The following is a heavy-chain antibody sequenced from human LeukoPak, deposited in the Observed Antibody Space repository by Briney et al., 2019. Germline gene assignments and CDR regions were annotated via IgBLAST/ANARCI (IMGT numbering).Heavy chain of an antibody. J-gene: IGHJ3*02. Sequence: ASVKVSCKASGYTFTGYYMHWVRQAPGQGLKWMGWINPNSGGTNYAQKFQGWVTMTRDTSISTAYMELSRLRSDDTAVYYCARDRGGWFGEGDAFDIWGQGTMVTVSS. D-gene: IGHD3-10*01. V-gene: IGHV1-2*04. CDR2: INPNSGGT. CDR1: GYTFTGYY. CDR3: ARDRGGWFGEGDAFDI.